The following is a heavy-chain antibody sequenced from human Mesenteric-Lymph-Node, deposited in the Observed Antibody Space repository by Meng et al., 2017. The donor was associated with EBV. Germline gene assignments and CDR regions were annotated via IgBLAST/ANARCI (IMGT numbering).Heavy chain of an antibody. D-gene: IGHD4-23*01. CDR1: GFTFSSYS. Sequence: EVQLVESGGXLVKPGGSXRPSCAASGFTFSSYSMNWVRQAPGKGLEWVSSISSSSSYIYYADSVKGRFTISRDNAKNSLYLQMNSLRAEDTAVYYCARYYGGNSFWYFDLWGRGTLVTVSS. V-gene: IGHV3-21*01. CDR3: ARYYGGNSFWYFDL. J-gene: IGHJ2*01. CDR2: ISSSSSYI.